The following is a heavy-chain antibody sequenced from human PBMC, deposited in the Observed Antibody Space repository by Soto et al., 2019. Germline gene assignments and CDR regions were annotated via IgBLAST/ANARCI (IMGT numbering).Heavy chain of an antibody. J-gene: IGHJ4*02. CDR1: GGSISSSSYY. CDR3: ASGMATIRTGVDY. V-gene: IGHV4-39*01. CDR2: IYYSGST. Sequence: SETLSLTCTVSGGSISSSSYYWGWIRQPPGKGLEWIGSIYYSGSTYYNPSLKSRVTISVDTSKNQFSLKLSSVTAADTAVYYCASGMATIRTGVDYWGQGTLVTVSS. D-gene: IGHD7-27*01.